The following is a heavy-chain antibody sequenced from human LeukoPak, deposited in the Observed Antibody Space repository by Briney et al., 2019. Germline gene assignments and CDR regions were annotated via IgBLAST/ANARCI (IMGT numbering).Heavy chain of an antibody. CDR3: ASTITGYYYMDV. D-gene: IGHD5-24*01. CDR1: GFTFSSYG. CDR2: IWYDGSNK. Sequence: PGRSLRLSCAESGFTFSSYGMHWVRPAPGKGLEGVAVIWYDGSNKYYADSVKGRFTISRDNSKNTLYLQMNSLRAEDAAVYYSASTITGYYYMDVWGKGTTVTVSS. J-gene: IGHJ6*03. V-gene: IGHV3-33*01.